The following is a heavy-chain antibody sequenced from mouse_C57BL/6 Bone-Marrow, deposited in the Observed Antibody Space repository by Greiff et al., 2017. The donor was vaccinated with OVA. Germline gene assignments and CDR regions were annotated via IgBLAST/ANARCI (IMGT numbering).Heavy chain of an antibody. J-gene: IGHJ2*01. Sequence: LMESGPGILQPSQTLSLTCSFSGFSLSTLGMGVGWIRPPSGQGLEWLAHIWWDDDKYYNPALKSRLTISKDTTKNQVFLKSANVDTADAATYYCARMRPLYYYFDYWGQGTTLTVSS. CDR2: IWWDDDK. CDR1: GFSLSTLGMG. CDR3: ARMRPLYYYFDY. V-gene: IGHV8-8*01. D-gene: IGHD2-12*01.